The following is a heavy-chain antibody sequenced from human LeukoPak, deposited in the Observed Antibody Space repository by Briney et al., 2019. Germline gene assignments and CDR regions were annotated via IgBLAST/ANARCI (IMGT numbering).Heavy chain of an antibody. Sequence: PGGSLGLSCAASGFTFSSYEMNWVRQAPGKGLEWVSYISDSSSTKYYADSVKGRFTISRDNAKNSMYLQMNSLRAEDTAVYYCARAGTNLGDYDYWGQGTLVTVSS. D-gene: IGHD4-17*01. CDR2: ISDSSSTK. CDR3: ARAGTNLGDYDY. V-gene: IGHV3-48*03. CDR1: GFTFSSYE. J-gene: IGHJ4*02.